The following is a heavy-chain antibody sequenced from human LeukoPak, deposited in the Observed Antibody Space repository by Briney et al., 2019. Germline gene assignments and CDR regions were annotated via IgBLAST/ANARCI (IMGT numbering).Heavy chain of an antibody. CDR2: ISSSGSYI. J-gene: IGHJ4*02. Sequence: GGSLRLSCAASGFTFSSYSMNWVRQAPGKGLEWVSSISSSGSYIYYADSVKGRFTISRDNAKNSLYLQMNSLRAEDTAVYYCARDSYGSRTSQAAFDYWGQGTLVTVSS. CDR1: GFTFSSYS. D-gene: IGHD3-10*01. V-gene: IGHV3-21*01. CDR3: ARDSYGSRTSQAAFDY.